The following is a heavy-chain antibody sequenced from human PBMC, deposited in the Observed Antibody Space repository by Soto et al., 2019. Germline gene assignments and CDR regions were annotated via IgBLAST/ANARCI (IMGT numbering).Heavy chain of an antibody. J-gene: IGHJ4*02. CDR1: GFTFSSYA. D-gene: IGHD5-18*01. CDR3: AKVGSYGSWYFYYFDY. Sequence: PGGSLRLSCAASGFTFSSYAMSWVRQAPGKGLEWVSAISGSGGSTYYADSVKGRFTISRDNSKNTLYLQMNSLRAEDTAVYYCAKVGSYGSWYFYYFDYWGQGTLVTVSS. V-gene: IGHV3-23*01. CDR2: ISGSGGST.